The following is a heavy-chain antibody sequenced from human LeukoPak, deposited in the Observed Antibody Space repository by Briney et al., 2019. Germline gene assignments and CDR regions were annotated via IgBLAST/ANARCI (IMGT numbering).Heavy chain of an antibody. CDR1: GYSISSGYY. CDR3: ARLILTRYPRKGFDP. D-gene: IGHD3-9*01. Sequence: SETLSLTCTVSGYSISSGYYWGWIRQPPGKGLEWIGSIYHSGSTYYNPSLKSRVTISVDTSKNQFSLKLSSVTAADTAVYSYARLILTRYPRKGFDPWGQGTLVTVSS. J-gene: IGHJ5*02. CDR2: IYHSGST. V-gene: IGHV4-38-2*02.